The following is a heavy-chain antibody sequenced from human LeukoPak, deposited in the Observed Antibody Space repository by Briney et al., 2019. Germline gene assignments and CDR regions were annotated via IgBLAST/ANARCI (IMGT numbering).Heavy chain of an antibody. CDR2: VNGDGSTT. J-gene: IGHJ5*02. CDR1: GFSFSRYW. D-gene: IGHD2-2*01. V-gene: IGHV3-74*01. Sequence: GGSLRLSCAASGFSFSRYWMHWVRQAPGKGLVWVSRVNGDGSTTTYADSVKGRFTISRDNAKNTLYLQMNSLRAEDTAVYYCARAMPHDNWFDPWGQGSLVTVSS. CDR3: ARAMPHDNWFDP.